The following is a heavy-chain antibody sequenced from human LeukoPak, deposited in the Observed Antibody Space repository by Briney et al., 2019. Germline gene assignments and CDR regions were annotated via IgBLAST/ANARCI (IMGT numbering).Heavy chain of an antibody. CDR2: IQYDGSIE. CDR3: ARDSCGSPSCFDY. J-gene: IGHJ4*02. Sequence: GGSLRLSCTASGFTFSSYGMHWVRQAPGRGLEWAAAIQYDGSIEYYADSVKGRFTISRDQSKNTLLLQVNSLRAEDTAVYYCARDSCGSPSCFDYWGQGTLVTVSS. CDR1: GFTFSSYG. D-gene: IGHD2-2*01. V-gene: IGHV3-33*01.